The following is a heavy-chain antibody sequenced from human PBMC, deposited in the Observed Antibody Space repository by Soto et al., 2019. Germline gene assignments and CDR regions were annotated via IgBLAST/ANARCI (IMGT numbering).Heavy chain of an antibody. CDR2: IIPIFGTA. D-gene: IGHD5-12*01. CDR3: ARVESYSGYDLNFDY. V-gene: IGHV1-69*13. J-gene: IGHJ4*02. Sequence: SVKVSCKASGGTFSSYAISWVRQAPGQGLEWVGGIIPIFGTANYAQKFQGRVTITADESTSTAYMELSSLRSEDTAVYYCARVESYSGYDLNFDYWGQGTLVTVSS. CDR1: GGTFSSYA.